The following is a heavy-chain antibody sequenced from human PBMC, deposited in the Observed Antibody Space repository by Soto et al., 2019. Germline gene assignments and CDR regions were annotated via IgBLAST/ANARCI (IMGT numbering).Heavy chain of an antibody. CDR2: INPKSGGT. Sequence: VKVSCKASGYSFTDYHIHWVRQAPGQGLEWLGRINPKSGGTSTAQKFQGWVTMTTDTSISTAAMELTRLTSDDTAIYYCARGDSTDCSNGVCSFFYNHDMDVWGQGTTVTVSS. V-gene: IGHV1-2*04. D-gene: IGHD2-8*01. J-gene: IGHJ6*02. CDR3: ARGDSTDCSNGVCSFFYNHDMDV. CDR1: GYSFTDYH.